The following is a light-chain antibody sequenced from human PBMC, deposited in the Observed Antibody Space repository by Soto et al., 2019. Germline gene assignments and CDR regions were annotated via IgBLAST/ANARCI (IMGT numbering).Light chain of an antibody. CDR3: VSWDDSLTAWV. Sequence: QSVLTQPPSTSGTPGQRVTISCSGSSSNVGRNTVDWFHHLPGTAPNRLIYKSYLRPSGVPDRFSGSKSGTAASLAISGLQAEDEGDYYCVSWDDSLTAWVFGGGTQLTVL. J-gene: IGLJ3*02. CDR1: SSNVGRNT. CDR2: KSY. V-gene: IGLV1-44*01.